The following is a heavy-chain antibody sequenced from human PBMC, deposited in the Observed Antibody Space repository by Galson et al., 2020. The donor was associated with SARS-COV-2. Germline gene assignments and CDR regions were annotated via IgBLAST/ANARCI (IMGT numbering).Heavy chain of an antibody. CDR3: AGRVAGAGSLHI. D-gene: IGHD6-13*01. CDR2: TYYRSQWST. J-gene: IGHJ3*02. V-gene: IGHV6-1*01. Sequence: SQTLSLTCAISGDSVPSNSAAWNWIRQSPSRGLEWLGPTYYRSQWSTDYAVSVKSRITINPDTSKNQFSLQLNSVTPEDTAIYYCAGRVAGAGSLHIWGQGTMVIVSS. CDR1: GDSVPSNSAA.